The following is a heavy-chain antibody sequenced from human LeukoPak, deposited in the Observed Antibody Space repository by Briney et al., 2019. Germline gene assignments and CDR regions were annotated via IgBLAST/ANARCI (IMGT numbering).Heavy chain of an antibody. D-gene: IGHD6-13*01. V-gene: IGHV4-30-2*01. Sequence: SQTLSLTCAVSGGSISSGGYPWSWLRQPPGKGLEWIGYIYHSGSTYYNPSLKSRVTISVDRSKNQFSLKLSSVTATDTAVYYCARAAAGGNWFDPWGQGTLVTVSS. CDR3: ARAAAGGNWFDP. CDR1: GGSISSGGYP. CDR2: IYHSGST. J-gene: IGHJ5*02.